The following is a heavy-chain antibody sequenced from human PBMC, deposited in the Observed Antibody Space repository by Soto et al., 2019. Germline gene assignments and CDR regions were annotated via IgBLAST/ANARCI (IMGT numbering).Heavy chain of an antibody. Sequence: SETLSLTCAVYGGSFSGYYWSWIRQPPGKGLEWIGEINHSGSTNYNPSLKSRVTISVDTSKNQFSLKLSSVTAADTAVYYCARGRKQWRAGLGRVYFDDWGQGTVVTVSS. CDR2: INHSGST. V-gene: IGHV4-34*01. CDR3: ARGRKQWRAGLGRVYFDD. D-gene: IGHD6-19*01. J-gene: IGHJ4*02. CDR1: GGSFSGYY.